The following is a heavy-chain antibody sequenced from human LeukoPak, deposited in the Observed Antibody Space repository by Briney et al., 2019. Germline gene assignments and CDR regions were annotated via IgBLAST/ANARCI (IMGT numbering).Heavy chain of an antibody. D-gene: IGHD6-19*01. J-gene: IGHJ4*02. CDR3: ASGKSIAVAGPFDY. CDR2: IIPIFGTA. CDR1: GGTFSSYA. Sequence: ASVKVSCKASGGTFSSYAISWVRQAPGQGLEWMGGIIPIFGTANYAQKFQGRVTITTDESTSTAYMELSSLRSEDTAVYYCASGKSIAVAGPFDYWGQGTLVTVSS. V-gene: IGHV1-69*05.